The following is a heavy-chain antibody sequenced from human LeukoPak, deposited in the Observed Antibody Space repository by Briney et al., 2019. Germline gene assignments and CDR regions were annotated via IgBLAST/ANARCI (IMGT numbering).Heavy chain of an antibody. D-gene: IGHD1-26*01. V-gene: IGHV3-15*01. J-gene: IGHJ5*02. Sequence: GGSLRLSCAASGFTFSDAWMSWVRQAPGKGLEWVGRIKSKTDGGTTDYAAPVKGRFTISRDDSKNTLYLQMNSLKTEDTAVYYCTKDIVGTTTGWFDPWGQGTLVTVSS. CDR1: GFTFSDAW. CDR2: IKSKTDGGTT. CDR3: TKDIVGTTTGWFDP.